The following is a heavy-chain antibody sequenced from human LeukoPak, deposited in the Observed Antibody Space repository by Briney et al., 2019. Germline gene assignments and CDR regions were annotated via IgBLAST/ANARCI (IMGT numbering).Heavy chain of an antibody. CDR2: IYYSWST. D-gene: IGHD3-22*01. Sequence: PSETLSLTCTVSGGSISSSSYYWGWLRQPPGKGLEGVGSIYYSWSTYYNPSLKSRVTISVDTSKNQFSLQLSSVTAADTAVYYCARHGSVPDYHDSKRWFDPWGQGTLVTVSS. J-gene: IGHJ5*02. CDR1: GGSISSSSYY. CDR3: ARHGSVPDYHDSKRWFDP. V-gene: IGHV4-39*01.